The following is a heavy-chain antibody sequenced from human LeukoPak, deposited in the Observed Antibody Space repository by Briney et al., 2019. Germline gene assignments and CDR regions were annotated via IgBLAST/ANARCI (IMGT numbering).Heavy chain of an antibody. CDR2: ISSSSSTI. CDR1: GFTFSSYS. D-gene: IGHD3-3*01. V-gene: IGHV3-48*01. J-gene: IGHJ4*02. CDR3: AIFGPLRFLAWLDY. Sequence: GGSLRLSCAASGFTFSSYSMNWVRQAPGKGLEWVSYISSSSSTIYYADSVKGRFTISRDNAKNSLYLQMNSLRAEDTAVYYCAIFGPLRFLAWLDYWGQGTLVTVSS.